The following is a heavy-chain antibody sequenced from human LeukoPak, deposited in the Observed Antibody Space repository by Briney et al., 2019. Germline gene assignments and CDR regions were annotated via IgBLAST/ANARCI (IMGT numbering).Heavy chain of an antibody. J-gene: IGHJ5*02. Sequence: PGGSLRPSCEPSGFTFSSFALSWVRKAPGKGREWVSTVSDTTYYADSVRGRFTISRDDSKNTLYLQMDSLRAEDTAIYFCARSRGPGSHWFDPWGQGTLVTVSS. D-gene: IGHD3-10*01. CDR2: VSDTT. CDR3: ARSRGPGSHWFDP. CDR1: GFTFSSFA. V-gene: IGHV3-23*01.